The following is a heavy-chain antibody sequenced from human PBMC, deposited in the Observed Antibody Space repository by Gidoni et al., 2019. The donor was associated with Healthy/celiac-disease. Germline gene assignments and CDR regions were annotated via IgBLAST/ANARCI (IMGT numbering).Heavy chain of an antibody. Sequence: QVQLQQWGAGLLQTSETLSLTCAVYGGSFSGFYWSWIRQPPGKGLEWIGEINHSGSTNYNPSLKSRVTISVDTSKNQFPLKLSSVTAADTAVYYCARALQRPGGGYYYYYGMDVWGQGTTVTVSS. V-gene: IGHV4-34*01. D-gene: IGHD1-1*01. CDR2: INHSGST. CDR3: ARALQRPGGGYYYYYGMDV. J-gene: IGHJ6*02. CDR1: GGSFSGFY.